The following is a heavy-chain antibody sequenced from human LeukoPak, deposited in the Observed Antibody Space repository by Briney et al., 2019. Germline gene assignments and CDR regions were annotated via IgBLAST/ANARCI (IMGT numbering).Heavy chain of an antibody. CDR3: ARDATGGDYYDSSRNL. D-gene: IGHD3-22*01. V-gene: IGHV3-66*01. CDR2: IFSDGST. CDR1: GFTVSSNY. Sequence: PGGSLRLSCAASGFTVSSNYMSWVRQAPGKGLEWVSGIFSDGSTYYADSVKGRFTISRDNSKNTLYLQMSSLRAEDTAVYYCARDATGGDYYDSSRNLWGQGTLVAVSS. J-gene: IGHJ5*02.